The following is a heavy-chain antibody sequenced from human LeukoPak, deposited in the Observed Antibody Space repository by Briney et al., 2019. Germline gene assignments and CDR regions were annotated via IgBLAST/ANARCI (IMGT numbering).Heavy chain of an antibody. J-gene: IGHJ4*02. Sequence: PGRSLRRSGVASGLGFSSYSMHWVRQAPGNGLEGGGVISYDGSDEYYTDSGKGRFTISRDNSKNTVDLQMNSPRADDTAVYYCARDFTTEWFEIHWAQGTVVTV. CDR1: GLGFSSYS. CDR2: ISYDGSDE. D-gene: IGHD3-3*01. V-gene: IGHV3-30*04. CDR3: ARDFTTEWFEIH.